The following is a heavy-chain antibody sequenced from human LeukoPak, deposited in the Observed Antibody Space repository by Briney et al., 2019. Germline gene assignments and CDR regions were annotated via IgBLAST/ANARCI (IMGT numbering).Heavy chain of an antibody. Sequence: GGSLRLSCAASGFTFSTYAMSWVRQAPGKGLEWVSAISASGGTTFYADSVKGRFTISRDNSKNTLYLQINSLRVEDTAVYYCANSPISYYWGQGTLVTVSS. V-gene: IGHV3-23*01. CDR1: GFTFSTYA. J-gene: IGHJ4*02. CDR2: ISASGGTT. D-gene: IGHD2-21*01. CDR3: ANSPISYY.